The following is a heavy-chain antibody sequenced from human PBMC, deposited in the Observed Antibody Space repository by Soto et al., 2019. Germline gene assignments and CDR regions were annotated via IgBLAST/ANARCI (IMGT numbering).Heavy chain of an antibody. V-gene: IGHV5-51*01. J-gene: IGHJ4*02. Sequence: GESLKISCRGSGYTFSKYWIGWVRQTPCKGLEWMCMIYPGDSYARYSPSFEGQVTFSVDKSINTAYLQWNSLKASDTAMYYCARQGGEYNNMSDYWGQGTLVT. CDR3: ARQGGEYNNMSDY. D-gene: IGHD3-10*01. CDR2: IYPGDSYA. CDR1: GYTFSKYW.